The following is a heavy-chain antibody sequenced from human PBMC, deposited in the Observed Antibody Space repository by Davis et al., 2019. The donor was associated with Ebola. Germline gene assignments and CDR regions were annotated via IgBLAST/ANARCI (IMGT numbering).Heavy chain of an antibody. J-gene: IGHJ6*02. V-gene: IGHV3-30*02. CDR3: AEIYWVRYGMDV. Sequence: GESLKISCAASGFTFSSYGMHWVRQAPGKGLEWVAFIRYDGSNKYYADSVKGRFTISRDNSQNTLSLQMNSLRAEDTAVYYCAEIYWVRYGMDVWGHGTTVTVSS. CDR1: GFTFSSYG. D-gene: IGHD2-8*02. CDR2: IRYDGSNK.